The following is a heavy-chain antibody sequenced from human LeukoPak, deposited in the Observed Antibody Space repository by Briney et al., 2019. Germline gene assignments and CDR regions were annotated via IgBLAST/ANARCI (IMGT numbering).Heavy chain of an antibody. J-gene: IGHJ6*02. V-gene: IGHV4-31*03. CDR3: ARRGYSSSWYAGAYMAVWRSDYYGMDV. D-gene: IGHD6-13*01. CDR1: GGSLSSGGYY. CDR2: IYYSGST. Sequence: SETLSLTCTVSGGSLSSGGYYWSWIRQHPGKGLEWIGYIYYSGSTYYNPSLKSRVTISVDTSKNQFSLRLSSVTAADTAMYYCARRGYSSSWYAGAYMAVWRSDYYGMDVWGQGTTVTVSS.